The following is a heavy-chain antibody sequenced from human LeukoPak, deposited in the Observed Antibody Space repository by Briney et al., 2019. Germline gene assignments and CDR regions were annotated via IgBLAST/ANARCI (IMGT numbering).Heavy chain of an antibody. D-gene: IGHD3-3*01. CDR1: GGTFSSYA. Sequence: SVKVSCKASGGTFSSYAISWVRQAPGQGLEWMGGIIPIFGTANYAQKSQGRVTITTDESTSTAYMELSSLRSEDTAVYYCARAALRFLEKDAFDIWGQGTMVTVSS. V-gene: IGHV1-69*05. J-gene: IGHJ3*02. CDR2: IIPIFGTA. CDR3: ARAALRFLEKDAFDI.